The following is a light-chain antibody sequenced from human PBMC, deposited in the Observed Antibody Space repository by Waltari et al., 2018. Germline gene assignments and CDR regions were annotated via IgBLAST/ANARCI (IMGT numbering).Light chain of an antibody. CDR3: QQANSFPLT. Sequence: DIQMTQSPSVVSASVGDRVTITCRTSQDIKGWLAWYQQKPGRAPSLLIYCASNLQRGAPSRFSGSGYGTEFTLTISNLQPEDFATYYCQQANSFPLTFGGGTTVDIK. J-gene: IGKJ4*01. CDR1: QDIKGW. V-gene: IGKV1-12*01. CDR2: CAS.